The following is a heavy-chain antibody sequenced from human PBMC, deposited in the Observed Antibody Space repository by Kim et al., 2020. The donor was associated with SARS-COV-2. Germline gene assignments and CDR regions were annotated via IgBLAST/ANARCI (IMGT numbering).Heavy chain of an antibody. CDR2: INHSGST. CDR3: ARRPSISLTGWYSSSSGRWFDP. V-gene: IGHV4-34*01. D-gene: IGHD6-6*01. Sequence: SETLSLTCAVYGGSFSGYYWSWIRQPPGKGLEWIGEINHSGSTNYNPSLKSRVTISVDTSKNQFSLKLSSVTAADTAVYYCARRPSISLTGWYSSSSGRWFDPWGQGTLVTVSS. CDR1: GGSFSGYY. J-gene: IGHJ5*02.